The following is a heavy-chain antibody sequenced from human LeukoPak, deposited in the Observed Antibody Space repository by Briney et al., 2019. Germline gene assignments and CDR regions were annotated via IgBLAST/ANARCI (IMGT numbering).Heavy chain of an antibody. V-gene: IGHV6-1*01. Sequence: SQTLSLTCAISGDSVSSNSAAWNWIRQFPSRGLEWLGRTYYRSKWYNDYAVSVKSRITINPDTSKNQFSLQLNSVTPEDTAVYYCARVVPAAAFAFDIWGQGTMVTVSS. CDR3: ARVVPAAAFAFDI. J-gene: IGHJ3*02. CDR2: TYYRSKWYN. CDR1: GDSVSSNSAA. D-gene: IGHD2-2*01.